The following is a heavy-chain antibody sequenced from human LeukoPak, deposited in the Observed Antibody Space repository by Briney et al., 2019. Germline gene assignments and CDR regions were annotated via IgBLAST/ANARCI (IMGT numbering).Heavy chain of an antibody. CDR1: GFTFSSHA. V-gene: IGHV3-23*01. CDR3: AKGNLQSRHSTGFDH. J-gene: IGHJ4*02. Sequence: PGGSPRLSCEASGFTFSSHAMSWVRQAPGKGLGGVSVISGSGASTDYADSVKVRFTISRDNSKNTLYLQMNSLRDDDTAVYYCAKGNLQSRHSTGFDHWGQGTLVTVSS. D-gene: IGHD6-25*01. CDR2: ISGSGAST.